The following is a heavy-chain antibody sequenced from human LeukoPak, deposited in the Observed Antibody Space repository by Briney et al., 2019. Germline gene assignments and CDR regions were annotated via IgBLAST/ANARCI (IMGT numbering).Heavy chain of an antibody. J-gene: IGHJ2*01. CDR3: ARDHRDFDL. CDR2: IYTSGST. V-gene: IGHV4-61*02. CDR1: GGSISSGSYY. Sequence: PSQTLSPTCTVSGGSISSGSYYWSWIRQPAGKGLEWIGRIYTSGSTNYNPSLKSRVTISVDTSKNQFSLKLSSVTAADTAVYYCARDHRDFDLWGRGTLVTVSS.